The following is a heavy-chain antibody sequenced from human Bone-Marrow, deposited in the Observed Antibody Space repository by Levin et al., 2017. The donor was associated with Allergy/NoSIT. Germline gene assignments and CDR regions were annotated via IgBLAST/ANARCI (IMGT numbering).Heavy chain of an antibody. J-gene: IGHJ5*02. CDR2: IYTSGST. CDR3: ARDSITMVRGVIPASNWFDP. Sequence: SQTLSLTCTVSGGSISSYYWSWIRQPAGKGLEWIGRIYTSGSTNYNPSLKSRVTMSVDTSKNQFSLKLSSVTAADTAVYYCARDSITMVRGVIPASNWFDPWGQGTLVTVSS. CDR1: GGSISSYY. V-gene: IGHV4-4*07. D-gene: IGHD3-10*01.